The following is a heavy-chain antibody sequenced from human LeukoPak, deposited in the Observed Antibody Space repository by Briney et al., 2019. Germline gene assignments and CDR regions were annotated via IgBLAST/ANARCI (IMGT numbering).Heavy chain of an antibody. CDR2: IYYSGST. V-gene: IGHV4-61*01. Sequence: SETLSLTCTVSGGPVSIGSYYWRWIRQPPGKELEWIGYIYYSGSTNYNPSLKSRVTISVDTSKNQFSLKLSSVTAADTAVYYCARGGSTGTYYDFWSGYYLFDHWGQGTLVTVSS. CDR3: ARGGSTGTYYDFWSGYYLFDH. D-gene: IGHD3-3*01. CDR1: GGPVSIGSYY. J-gene: IGHJ5*02.